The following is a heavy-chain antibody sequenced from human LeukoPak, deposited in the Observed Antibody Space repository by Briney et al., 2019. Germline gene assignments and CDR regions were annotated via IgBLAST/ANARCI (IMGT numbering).Heavy chain of an antibody. Sequence: GASVTVSCKASGGTFSSYAISWVRQAPGQGLEWMGRIIPILGIANYAQKFQGRVTITADKSTSTAYMELSSLRSEDTAVYYCARLGYCSGGSCRWYYGMDVWGQGTTVTVSS. CDR2: IIPILGIA. CDR3: ARLGYCSGGSCRWYYGMDV. CDR1: GGTFSSYA. J-gene: IGHJ6*02. D-gene: IGHD2-15*01. V-gene: IGHV1-69*04.